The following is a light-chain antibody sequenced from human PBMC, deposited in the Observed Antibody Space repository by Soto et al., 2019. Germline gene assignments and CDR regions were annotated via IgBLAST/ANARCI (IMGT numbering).Light chain of an antibody. Sequence: EFVLTQSPGTLSLAPGERATLSCRASQTVRNNYLAWYQQKPGQAPRLLIYGASSRATGIPDRFSGSGSGTDFTLTISRLEPEDFAVYYCQHYGTSIIFGQGTRLEIK. CDR3: QHYGTSII. CDR1: QTVRNNY. V-gene: IGKV3-20*01. J-gene: IGKJ5*01. CDR2: GAS.